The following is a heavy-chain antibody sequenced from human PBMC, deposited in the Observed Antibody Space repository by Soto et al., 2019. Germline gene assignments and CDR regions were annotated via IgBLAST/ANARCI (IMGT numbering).Heavy chain of an antibody. CDR1: GGSISSYY. CDR3: ARRIAVAGKFDY. V-gene: IGHV4-59*01. J-gene: IGHJ4*02. D-gene: IGHD6-19*01. Sequence: SETLSLTCTVSGGSISSYYWSWIRQPPGKGLEWIGYIYYSGSTNYNPSLKSRVTISVDTSKNQFSLKLSSVTAADTAVYYCARRIAVAGKFDYWGQGTLVTVS. CDR2: IYYSGST.